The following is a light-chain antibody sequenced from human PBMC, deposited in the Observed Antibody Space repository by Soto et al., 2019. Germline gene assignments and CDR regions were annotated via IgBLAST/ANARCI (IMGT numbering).Light chain of an antibody. V-gene: IGKV3-15*01. J-gene: IGKJ1*01. CDR3: QEYNTWPWT. CDR2: GAS. Sequence: EIVMTQSPATLSLSPGERATLSCRASQSVSSNLVWYQQKPGQAPRLLIYGASTRATGIPARFSGTGSGTDFTLTISSLQSEDFAVYYCQEYNTWPWTFGQGTKVDIK. CDR1: QSVSSN.